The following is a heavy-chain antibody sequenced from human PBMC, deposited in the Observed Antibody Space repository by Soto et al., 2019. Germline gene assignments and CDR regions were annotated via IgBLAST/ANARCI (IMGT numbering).Heavy chain of an antibody. V-gene: IGHV4-39*01. CDR1: GGFITSSSHF. J-gene: IGHJ5*02. Sequence: SETLSLTCSASGGFITSSSHFWGWVRQPPGKGLEWIGTIYFTGNTYYTPSLKSRLTMSIDTSKNEFSLRLNSVTAADTAVYYCAGQTFTIAAASYGRSNWFDPWGPGTLVTVSS. CDR3: AGQTFTIAAASYGRSNWFDP. D-gene: IGHD6-25*01. CDR2: IYFTGNT.